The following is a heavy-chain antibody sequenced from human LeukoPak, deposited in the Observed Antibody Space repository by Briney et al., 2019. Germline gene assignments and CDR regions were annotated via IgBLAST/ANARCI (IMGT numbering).Heavy chain of an antibody. CDR3: ARGGIAAAPFDY. Sequence: SETLSLTCTVSGYSISSGYFWGWIRQPPGKGLEWIGSIYHSGSTYYNPSLKSRVTISVDTSKNQFSLRLSSVTDADTAVYYCARGGIAAAPFDYWGQGTLVTVSS. V-gene: IGHV4-38-2*02. J-gene: IGHJ4*02. D-gene: IGHD6-13*01. CDR1: GYSISSGYF. CDR2: IYHSGST.